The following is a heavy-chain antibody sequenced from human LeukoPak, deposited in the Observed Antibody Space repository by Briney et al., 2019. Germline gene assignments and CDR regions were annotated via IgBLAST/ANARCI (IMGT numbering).Heavy chain of an antibody. D-gene: IGHD3-16*01. V-gene: IGHV3-74*01. CDR2: INSDGSST. Sequence: GGSLRLSCAASAFTFSSYWMHWVRQGPGKGLVWVSRINSDGSSTSYADSVKGRFTISRDNAKNTLYLQMNGLRAEDTAVYYCARDKYAVLGGDYWGQGTLVTVSS. CDR1: AFTFSSYW. J-gene: IGHJ4*02. CDR3: ARDKYAVLGGDY.